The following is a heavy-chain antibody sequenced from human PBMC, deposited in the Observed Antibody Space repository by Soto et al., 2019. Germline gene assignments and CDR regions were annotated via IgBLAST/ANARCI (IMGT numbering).Heavy chain of an antibody. CDR3: TKETVEATYSFYVMDV. CDR2: VSFDSKNN. CDR1: GFSFDSYS. V-gene: IGHV3-30*04. J-gene: IGHJ6*02. D-gene: IGHD7-27*01. Sequence: GGSLRLSCAASGFSFDSYSMHWVRQAPGKGLEWVTTVSFDSKNNYYIASVVGRFTISTDNSKKMLFLQMNSLRHEDLAVYYYTKETVEATYSFYVMDVWGPGTTVTVSS.